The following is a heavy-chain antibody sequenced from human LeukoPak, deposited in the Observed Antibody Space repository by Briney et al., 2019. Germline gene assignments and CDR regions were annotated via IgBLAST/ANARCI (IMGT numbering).Heavy chain of an antibody. CDR3: ARSYSNHLFGMDV. D-gene: IGHD4-11*01. V-gene: IGHV3-66*01. Sequence: GGSLRLSCAASGFTVSSYYMTWVRQAPGKGLEWVSVMYSSGSTYYADSVKGRVAISRDNSQNTVFLQMNSVRVEDTAVYFCARSYSNHLFGMDVWGQGTAVTVSS. CDR1: GFTVSSYY. J-gene: IGHJ6*02. CDR2: MYSSGST.